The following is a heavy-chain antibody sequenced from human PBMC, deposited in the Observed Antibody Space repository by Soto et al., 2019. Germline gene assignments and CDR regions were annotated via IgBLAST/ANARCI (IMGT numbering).Heavy chain of an antibody. V-gene: IGHV3-23*01. CDR3: AKLRDFVVLPAGILDY. J-gene: IGHJ4*02. D-gene: IGHD2-8*01. Sequence: EVQVLESGGGLVQPGGSLRLTCAASGFTFSSYGISWIRLSPGKGLEWVSVISGGGDTTYYTPSVKGRFTISRDDFRNTLYLQMNSLRTEDTAIYYCAKLRDFVVLPAGILDYWGPGTLVTVSS. CDR2: ISGGGDTT. CDR1: GFTFSSYG.